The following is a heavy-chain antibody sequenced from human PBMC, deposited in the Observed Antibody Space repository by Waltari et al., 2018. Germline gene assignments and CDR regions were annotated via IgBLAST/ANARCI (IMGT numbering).Heavy chain of an antibody. CDR1: GDSISSNSVA. CDR3: TRGIHSSFDI. CDR2: TYYRSKWFN. V-gene: IGHV6-1*01. Sequence: QVQLQQSGPGLVKPSQTLSLTCAISGDSISSNSVAWNWIRQYPSRGLEWLGRTYYRSKWFNDYAVSVKSRITINPDTSNNQFSLQLSSLTPEDTAVYYCTRGIHSSFDIWGQGTMVTVSS. D-gene: IGHD2-21*01. J-gene: IGHJ3*02.